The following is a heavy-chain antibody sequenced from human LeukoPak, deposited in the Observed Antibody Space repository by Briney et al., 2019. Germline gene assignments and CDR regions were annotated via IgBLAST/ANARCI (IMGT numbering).Heavy chain of an antibody. V-gene: IGHV1-46*01. CDR1: GYTFTSYY. CDR2: INPSGGST. Sequence: ASVKVSCKASGYTFTSYYIHWVRQAPGQGLEWMGIINPSGGSTSYAQKFQGRVTMTRDTSTSTVYMELSSLRSEDTAVYYCARGTTYSSSLTGPNSSGYDYWGQGTLVTVSS. J-gene: IGHJ4*02. D-gene: IGHD6-13*01. CDR3: ARGTTYSSSLTGPNSSGYDY.